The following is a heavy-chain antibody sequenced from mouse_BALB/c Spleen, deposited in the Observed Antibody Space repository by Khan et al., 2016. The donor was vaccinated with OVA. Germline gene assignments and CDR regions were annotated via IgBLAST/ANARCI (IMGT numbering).Heavy chain of an antibody. CDR2: IWGDGNT. Sequence: QVQLKQSGPGLVAPSQSLSITCTVSGFSLTSYGVSWVRQPPGKGLEWLGVIWGDGNTNYHSALISRLSISKDNSKSQVFLKLNGLQTDDTATYYCVKKGYYGYGNAWFAYWGQGTLVTVSA. CDR3: VKKGYYGYGNAWFAY. J-gene: IGHJ3*01. D-gene: IGHD1-2*01. V-gene: IGHV2-3*01. CDR1: GFSLTSYG.